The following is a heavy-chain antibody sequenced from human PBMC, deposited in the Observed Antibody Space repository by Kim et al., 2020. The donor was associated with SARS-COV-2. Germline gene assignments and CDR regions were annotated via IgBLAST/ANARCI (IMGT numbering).Heavy chain of an antibody. CDR3: ASGWVRAFDI. J-gene: IGHJ3*02. CDR2: IKQDGSEK. Sequence: GGSLRLSCAASGFILSNHWMSWVRQAPGKGLEWVANIKQDGSEKNYVDTVKGRCTISRDNAKNSLYLKMKSLRAEDMAVYYCASGWVRAFDIWGQGTMVTLSS. CDR1: GFILSNHW. V-gene: IGHV3-7*01. D-gene: IGHD1-26*01.